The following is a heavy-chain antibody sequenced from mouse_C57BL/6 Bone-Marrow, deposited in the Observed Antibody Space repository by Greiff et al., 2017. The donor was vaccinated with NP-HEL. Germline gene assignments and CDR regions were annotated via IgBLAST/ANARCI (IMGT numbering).Heavy chain of an antibody. V-gene: IGHV5-12*01. Sequence: EVQRVESGGGLVQPGGSLKLSCAASGFTFSDYYMYWVRQTPEKRLEWVAYISNGGGSTYYPDTVKGRFTISRDNAKNTLYLQMSRLKSEDTAMYYCARWRGSTMNTTDWYFDVWGTGTTVTVSS. CDR3: ARWRGSTMNTTDWYFDV. D-gene: IGHD2-4*01. CDR1: GFTFSDYY. CDR2: ISNGGGST. J-gene: IGHJ1*03.